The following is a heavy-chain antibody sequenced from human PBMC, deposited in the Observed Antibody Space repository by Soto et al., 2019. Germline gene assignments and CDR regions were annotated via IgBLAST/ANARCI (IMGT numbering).Heavy chain of an antibody. CDR2: INQSGST. J-gene: IGHJ6*02. CDR3: ARLNVAAAGTLLQGMDV. D-gene: IGHD6-13*01. V-gene: IGHV4-34*01. CDR1: GGSFSVYS. Sequence: QVQLQQWGAGLLKPSETLSLTCAVYGGSFSVYSWIWSRQPPGKGLEWIGEINQSGSTNYNPSLKSRVTISVDASKKQFSLKLSSVTAADTAVYYCARLNVAAAGTLLQGMDVWGQGTTVTVSS.